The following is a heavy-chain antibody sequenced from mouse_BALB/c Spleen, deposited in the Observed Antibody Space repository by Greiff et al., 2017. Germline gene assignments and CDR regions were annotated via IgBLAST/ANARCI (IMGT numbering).Heavy chain of an antibody. CDR3: ARSEMDY. CDR1: GYTFTSYW. CDR2: IDPSDSYT. J-gene: IGHJ2*01. V-gene: IGHV1-69*02. Sequence: QVQLQQSGAELVKPGASVKLSCKASGYTFTSYWMHWVKQRPGQGLEWIGEIDPSDSYTNYNQKFKGKATLTVDKSSSTAYMQLSSLTSEDSAVYYCARSEMDYWGQGTTLTVSS.